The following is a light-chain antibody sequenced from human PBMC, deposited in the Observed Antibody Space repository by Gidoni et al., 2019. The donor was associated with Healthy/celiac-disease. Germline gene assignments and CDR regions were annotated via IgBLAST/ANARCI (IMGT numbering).Light chain of an antibody. Sequence: QSALTQPASVSGSPGQSHTISCTGTSSDVGGYNYVSWYQHHPGKAPKLMIYEVSNRPSGVSNRFSGSKSGNTASLTISGLQAEDEADYYCSSYTSSSTQVFGGGTKLTVL. CDR2: EVS. V-gene: IGLV2-14*01. J-gene: IGLJ2*01. CDR1: SSDVGGYNY. CDR3: SSYTSSSTQV.